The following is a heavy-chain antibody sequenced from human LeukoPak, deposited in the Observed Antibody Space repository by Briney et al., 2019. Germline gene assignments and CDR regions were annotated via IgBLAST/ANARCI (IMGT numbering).Heavy chain of an antibody. CDR1: DGSISSYY. CDR3: ANYYYDSSGYYYFDY. V-gene: IGHV4-59*01. CDR2: IYYSGST. Sequence: SETLSLTCTVSDGSISSYYWSWIRQPPGKGLEWIGYIYYSGSTNYNPSLKSRVTISVDTPKNQFSLKLGSVTAADTAVYYCANYYYDSSGYYYFDYWGQGTLVTVSS. J-gene: IGHJ4*02. D-gene: IGHD3-22*01.